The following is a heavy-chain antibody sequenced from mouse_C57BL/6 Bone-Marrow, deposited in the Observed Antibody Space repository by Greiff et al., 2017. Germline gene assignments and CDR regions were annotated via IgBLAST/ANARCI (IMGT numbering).Heavy chain of an antibody. D-gene: IGHD1-1*01. V-gene: IGHV1-69*01. CDR2: IDPSDSYT. Sequence: VQLQQPGAELVMPGASVKLSCKASGYTFTSYWMHWVKQRPGQGLEWIGEIDPSDSYTNYTHKFKGKSTLTIDKSSSTAYMQLSSLTSEDSAVYYCASSLYVLMDYWGQGTSVTVSS. J-gene: IGHJ4*01. CDR1: GYTFTSYW. CDR3: ASSLYVLMDY.